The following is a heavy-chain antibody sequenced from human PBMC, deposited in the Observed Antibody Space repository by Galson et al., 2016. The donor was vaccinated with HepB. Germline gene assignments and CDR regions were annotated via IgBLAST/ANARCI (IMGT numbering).Heavy chain of an antibody. V-gene: IGHV3-23*01. CDR3: ATSPFFDF. CDR1: GFTFSSYA. J-gene: IGHJ4*02. CDR2: VSESGGRT. Sequence: SLRLSCAASGFTFSSYAMTWVRQAPGTGLEWVSTVSESGGRTYYEASVNGRFTSSRDNSKNTLFLQTNSLRAEATAVYYCATSPFFDFWGQGTLLTVSS.